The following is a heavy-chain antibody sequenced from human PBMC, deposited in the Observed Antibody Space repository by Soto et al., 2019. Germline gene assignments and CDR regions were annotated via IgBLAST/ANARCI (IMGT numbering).Heavy chain of an antibody. CDR1: GFTFSSYW. D-gene: IGHD4-17*01. J-gene: IGHJ6*02. Sequence: GGSLRLSCAASGFTFSSYWMSWVRQAPGKGLEWVANIKQDGSEKYYVDSVKGRFTISRDNAKNSLYLQMNSLRAEDTAVYYCAREGAGHGDYYYYYGMDVWGQGTTVTVSS. CDR3: AREGAGHGDYYYYYGMDV. V-gene: IGHV3-7*01. CDR2: IKQDGSEK.